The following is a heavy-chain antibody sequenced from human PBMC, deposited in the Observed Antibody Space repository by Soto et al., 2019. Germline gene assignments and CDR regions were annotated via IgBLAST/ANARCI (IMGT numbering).Heavy chain of an antibody. V-gene: IGHV1-69*06. Sequence: SVKVSCKASGGTFSSYAISWVRQAPGQGLEWMGDIIPIFGAANYAQKFQGRVTITADKSTSTAYMELSSLRSEDTAVYYCARGGYCGGDCYSGPDYWGQGTLVTVSS. D-gene: IGHD2-21*02. CDR2: IIPIFGAA. CDR3: ARGGYCGGDCYSGPDY. CDR1: GGTFSSYA. J-gene: IGHJ4*02.